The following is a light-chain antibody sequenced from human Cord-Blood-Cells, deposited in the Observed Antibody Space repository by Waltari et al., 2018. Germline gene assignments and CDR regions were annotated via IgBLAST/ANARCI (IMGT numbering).Light chain of an antibody. V-gene: IGLV3-19*01. Sequence: SSELTQDPAVSVALGQTVRITCQGDSLRRYYASWYQQQPGQAPVLVIYGKNNRPSGIPDRFSGSSSGNTASLTITGAQAEDEADYYCNSRDSSGNHWVFGGGTKLTVL. CDR1: SLRRYY. J-gene: IGLJ3*02. CDR2: GKN. CDR3: NSRDSSGNHWV.